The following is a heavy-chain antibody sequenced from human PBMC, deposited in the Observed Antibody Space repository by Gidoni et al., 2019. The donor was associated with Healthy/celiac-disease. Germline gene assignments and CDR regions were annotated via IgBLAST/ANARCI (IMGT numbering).Heavy chain of an antibody. Sequence: EVQLVESGGGLVQPGGSLRLSCAASGFTFSRHWMRWVRPAPGKGLAWVANIKKDGSEIYYVDSVKGRFTISRDNAIHSLYMQMNSLRAEDTAVYYCVRPVRGDYYYDSNGYPPYYFDYWGQGTLVTVSS. CDR3: VRPVRGDYYYDSNGYPPYYFDY. CDR1: GFTFSRHW. V-gene: IGHV3-7*03. CDR2: IKKDGSEI. D-gene: IGHD3-22*01. J-gene: IGHJ4*02.